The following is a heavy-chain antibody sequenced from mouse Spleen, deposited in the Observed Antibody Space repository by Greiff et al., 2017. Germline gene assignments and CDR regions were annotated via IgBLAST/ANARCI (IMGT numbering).Heavy chain of an antibody. Sequence: QVQLQQSGAELVRPGSSVKISCKASGYAFSSYWMNWVKQRPGQGLEWIGQIYPGDGDTNYNGKFKGKATLTADKSSSTAYMQLSSLTSEDSAVYFCASSNRTWFAYWGQGTLVTVSA. CDR1: GYAFSSYW. D-gene: IGHD4-1*01. CDR2: IYPGDGDT. V-gene: IGHV1-80*01. J-gene: IGHJ3*01. CDR3: ASSNRTWFAY.